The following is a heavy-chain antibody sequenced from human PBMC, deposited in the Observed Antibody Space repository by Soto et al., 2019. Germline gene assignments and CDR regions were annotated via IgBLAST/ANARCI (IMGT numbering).Heavy chain of an antibody. CDR3: ATTEMGNYYYGLDV. V-gene: IGHV1-69*12. Sequence: QVQLVQSGAEVKKPGSSVKVSCKASGGTFSSYAISWVRQAPGQGLEWMGGIIPIFGTANYAQKFQGRVTITADESTSKAYMELSSLRSEDTAVNYSATTEMGNYYYGLDVWGQGTTVTVSS. CDR2: IIPIFGTA. CDR1: GGTFSSYA. D-gene: IGHD7-27*01. J-gene: IGHJ6*02.